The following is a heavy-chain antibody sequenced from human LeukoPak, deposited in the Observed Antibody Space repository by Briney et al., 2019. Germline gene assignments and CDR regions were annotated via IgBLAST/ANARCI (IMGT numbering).Heavy chain of an antibody. J-gene: IGHJ4*02. CDR2: IKQDGSEK. D-gene: IGHD3-10*01. CDR1: GFTFSSYW. V-gene: IGHV3-7*01. CDR3: ARGSRWFGELFNFDY. Sequence: PGGSLRLSCAASGFTFSSYWMSWVRQAPGKGLEWVANIKQDGSEKYYVDSVKGRFTTSRDNAKNSLYLQMNSLRAEDTAVYYCARGSRWFGELFNFDYWGQGTLVTVSS.